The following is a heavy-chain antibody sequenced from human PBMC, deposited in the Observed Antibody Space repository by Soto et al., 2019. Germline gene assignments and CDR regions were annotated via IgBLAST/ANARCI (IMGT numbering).Heavy chain of an antibody. CDR1: GFTFSKYS. J-gene: IGHJ6*02. V-gene: IGHV3-21*01. Sequence: GGSLRLSCATSGFTFSKYSMNWVRQAPGKGLEWVSSISSSSSYIYYADSVKGRFTISRDNAKNSLYLQMNSLRAEDTAVYYCARWGDYYYHAMDVWGQGTTVTVSS. CDR2: ISSSSSYI. CDR3: ARWGDYYYHAMDV. D-gene: IGHD3-16*01.